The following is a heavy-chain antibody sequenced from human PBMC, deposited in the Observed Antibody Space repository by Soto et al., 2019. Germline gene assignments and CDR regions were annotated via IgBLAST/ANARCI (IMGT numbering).Heavy chain of an antibody. Sequence: SETLSLTCTVSGVSISSSSYYWGWIRQPPGKGLEWIGSIYYSGSTYYNPSLKSRVTISVDTSKNQFSLKLSSVTAADTAVYYCASLRTKVVQFDYWGQGTLVTVSS. CDR1: GVSISSSSYY. V-gene: IGHV4-39*01. CDR2: IYYSGST. CDR3: ASLRTKVVQFDY. D-gene: IGHD4-17*01. J-gene: IGHJ4*02.